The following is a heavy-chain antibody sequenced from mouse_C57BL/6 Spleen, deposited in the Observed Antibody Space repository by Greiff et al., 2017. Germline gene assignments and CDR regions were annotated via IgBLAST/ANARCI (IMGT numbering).Heavy chain of an antibody. J-gene: IGHJ3*01. CDR1: GYTFTSYW. V-gene: IGHV1-69*01. CDR3: AGAYYVSSWGFAY. D-gene: IGHD1-1*01. CDR2: IDPSDSYT. Sequence: QVQLQQPGAELVMPGASVKLSCKASGYTFTSYWMHWVKQRPGQGLEWIGEIDPSDSYTNYNQKFKGKSTLTVDKSSSTAYMQLSSLTSEDSAVYYCAGAYYVSSWGFAYWGQGTLVTVSA.